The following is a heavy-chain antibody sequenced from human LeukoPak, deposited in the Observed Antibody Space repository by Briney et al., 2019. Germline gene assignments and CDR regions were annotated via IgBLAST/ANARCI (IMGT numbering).Heavy chain of an antibody. CDR2: IYYSGST. V-gene: IGHV4-59*01. Sequence: SETLSLTCTVSGGSISSYYWSWIRQPPGKGLEWIGYIYYSGSTNYNPSLKSRVTISVDTSKNQFSLKLGSVTAADTAVYYCARVTRQAYFDYWGQGTLVTVSS. D-gene: IGHD3-16*01. CDR3: ARVTRQAYFDY. CDR1: GGSISSYY. J-gene: IGHJ4*02.